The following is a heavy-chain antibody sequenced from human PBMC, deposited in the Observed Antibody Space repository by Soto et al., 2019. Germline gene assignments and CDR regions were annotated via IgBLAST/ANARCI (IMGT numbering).Heavy chain of an antibody. CDR3: TRAAWFPYLSFY. CDR2: ISSSGSTA. D-gene: IGHD3-10*01. CDR1: GFTFSRFE. Sequence: GGSLRLSCAASGFTFSRFELHWVRQAPGKGLEWISYISSSGSTAYYASSVEGRFTIPRDNANNSVYLQMDSLRAEDTALYYCTRAAWFPYLSFYWGQGALVTVSS. V-gene: IGHV3-48*03. J-gene: IGHJ4*02.